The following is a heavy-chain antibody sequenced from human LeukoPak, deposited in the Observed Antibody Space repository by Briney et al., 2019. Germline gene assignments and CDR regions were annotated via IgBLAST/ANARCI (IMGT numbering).Heavy chain of an antibody. Sequence: ASVKVSCKASGYTFTGYYMHWVRQAPGQGLEGMGWINPNSGGTNYTHKFQGRLTMTMDTSISAAYMQLSRPTSDDTAVYYCARSPVKVPPGYSSGWALAFDIWGQGTMVTVSS. CDR1: GYTFTGYY. J-gene: IGHJ3*02. D-gene: IGHD6-19*01. CDR2: INPNSGGT. V-gene: IGHV1-2*07. CDR3: ARSPVKVPPGYSSGWALAFDI.